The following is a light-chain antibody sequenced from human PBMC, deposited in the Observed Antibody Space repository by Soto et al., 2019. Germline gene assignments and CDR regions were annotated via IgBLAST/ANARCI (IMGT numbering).Light chain of an antibody. Sequence: QSVLTQPASVSGSPGQSITISCTGTSSDIGRYNYVSWYQQYPGKAPKFMIYDVSNRPSGVFNRFSGSKSGNTASLTISGLQAEDEADYYCSSYISSSTYVFGTGTKVTVL. CDR1: SSDIGRYNY. CDR2: DVS. J-gene: IGLJ1*01. V-gene: IGLV2-14*01. CDR3: SSYISSSTYV.